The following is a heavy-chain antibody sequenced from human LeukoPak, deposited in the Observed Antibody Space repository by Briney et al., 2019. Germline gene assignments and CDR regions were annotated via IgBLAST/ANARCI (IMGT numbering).Heavy chain of an antibody. D-gene: IGHD2-2*01. CDR1: GFTFSSYW. Sequence: PGGSLRLSCAASGFTFSSYWMSWVRQAPGKGLEWVANIKQDGSEKYYVDSVKGRFTISRDNAKNSLYLQMNSLRAEDTAVYYCARETRAAMYAFDIWGQGTMVTVSS. CDR2: IKQDGSEK. V-gene: IGHV3-7*01. J-gene: IGHJ3*02. CDR3: ARETRAAMYAFDI.